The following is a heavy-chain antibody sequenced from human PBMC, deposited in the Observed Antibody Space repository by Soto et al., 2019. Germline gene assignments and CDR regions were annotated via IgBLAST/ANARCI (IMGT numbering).Heavy chain of an antibody. CDR2: ISAYNGNT. Sequence: ASLNGSFKASCYTFTIYFSILFLHSPLQGLEVMGFISAYNGNTNYAKNLQGRVTMTTDTSTSTAYMELRSLRSDDTAVYYCARGGVITPFDYWGQRNLVTVSS. CDR1: CYTFTIYF. V-gene: IGHV1-18*04. CDR3: ARGGVITPFDY. D-gene: IGHD3-16*02. J-gene: IGHJ4*02.